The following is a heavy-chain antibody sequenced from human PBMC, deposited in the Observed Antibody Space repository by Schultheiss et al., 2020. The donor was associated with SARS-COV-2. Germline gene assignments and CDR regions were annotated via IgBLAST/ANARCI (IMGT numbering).Heavy chain of an antibody. Sequence: ASVKVSCKASGYTFTGYYMHWVRQAPGQGLEWMGRINPNSGGTNYAQKFQGRVTMTRDTSISTAYMELSRLRSDDTAVYYCARPYYYDSSGYYDPYYFDYWGQGTLVTVSS. V-gene: IGHV1-2*06. J-gene: IGHJ4*02. CDR3: ARPYYYDSSGYYDPYYFDY. D-gene: IGHD3-22*01. CDR2: INPNSGGT. CDR1: GYTFTGYY.